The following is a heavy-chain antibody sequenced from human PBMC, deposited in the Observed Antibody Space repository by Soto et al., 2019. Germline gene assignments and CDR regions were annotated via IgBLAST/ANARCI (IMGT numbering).Heavy chain of an antibody. CDR2: TDSDGSST. V-gene: IGHV3-74*01. CDR3: ATGKGTLIIGSPDNYYGLDV. J-gene: IGHJ6*02. D-gene: IGHD3-22*01. CDR1: LCSFSGFW. Sequence: GGSXRLSCSSSLCSFSGFWMHWCRHSPGKGLEWVARTDSDGSSTGYGDSVQGRFTISRDNATNTLYLEMSSLRGEDTAVYYCATGKGTLIIGSPDNYYGLDVCGQGTTVTVS.